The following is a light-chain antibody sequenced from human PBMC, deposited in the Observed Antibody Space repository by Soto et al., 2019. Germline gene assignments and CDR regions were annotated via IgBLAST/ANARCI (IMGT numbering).Light chain of an antibody. Sequence: EIVLTQSPVTLSLSPGERATLSCRASQSVSSYLAWYQQKPGQAPRLLIYDASNRATGIPARFSGSGSGTDFTLTISSLEPEDFAVYYCHQRSNCPSTFGGGTKVEIK. CDR3: HQRSNCPST. CDR1: QSVSSY. V-gene: IGKV3-11*01. CDR2: DAS. J-gene: IGKJ4*01.